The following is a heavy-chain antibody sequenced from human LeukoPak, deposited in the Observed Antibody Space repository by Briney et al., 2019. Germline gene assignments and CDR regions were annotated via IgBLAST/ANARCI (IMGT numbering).Heavy chain of an antibody. Sequence: GESLQISCEGSGYSFTSYWIGWVRQLPGKGLEWMGIIYPGDSDTRYSPSFQGQVTISADKSISTAYLQWSSLKASDTAMYYCARVGGRGWLQLEYWGQGTLVTVSS. CDR3: ARVGGRGWLQLEY. CDR2: IYPGDSDT. D-gene: IGHD5-24*01. J-gene: IGHJ4*02. CDR1: GYSFTSYW. V-gene: IGHV5-51*01.